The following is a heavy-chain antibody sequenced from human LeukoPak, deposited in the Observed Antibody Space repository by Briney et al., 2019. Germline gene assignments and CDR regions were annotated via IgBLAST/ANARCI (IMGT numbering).Heavy chain of an antibody. Sequence: PGGSLRLSCAASGFTFSSYAMSWVRQAPGKGLEWVSAISGSGGSTYYADSVKGRFTISRDNSKNTLYLQMNSLRAEDTAVYYCARDRRWELRGIDYWGQGTLVTVSS. CDR3: ARDRRWELRGIDY. J-gene: IGHJ4*02. V-gene: IGHV3-23*01. CDR1: GFTFSSYA. D-gene: IGHD1-26*01. CDR2: ISGSGGST.